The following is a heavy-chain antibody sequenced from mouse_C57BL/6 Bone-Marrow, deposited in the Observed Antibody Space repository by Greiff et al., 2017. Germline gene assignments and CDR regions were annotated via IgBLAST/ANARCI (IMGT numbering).Heavy chain of an antibody. J-gene: IGHJ2*01. CDR2: IDPEAGET. V-gene: IGHV14-2*01. Sequence: EVKVVESGAELVKPGASVKLSCTASGFNIKDYYMHWVKQRTDQGLEWIGRIDPEAGETTYAPKFQGQAPITADTSSNTAYLQLSSLTSEDTAVYYCATAAQATADYWGQGTTLTVSS. CDR3: ATAAQATADY. D-gene: IGHD3-2*02. CDR1: GFNIKDYY.